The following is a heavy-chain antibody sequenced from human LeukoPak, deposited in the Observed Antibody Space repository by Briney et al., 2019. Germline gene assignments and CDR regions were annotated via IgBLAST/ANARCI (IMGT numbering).Heavy chain of an antibody. CDR2: IYYSGST. D-gene: IGHD5-24*01. J-gene: IGHJ4*02. CDR1: GGSFSGYY. V-gene: IGHV4-59*01. Sequence: SETLSLTCAVYGGSFSGYYWSWIRQPPGKGLEWIGYIYYSGSTKYNPSLKSRLTISVDMSKNQFSLRLTSVTAADTALYYCTRVDRHGYSDYWGQGTLVTVSS. CDR3: TRVDRHGYSDY.